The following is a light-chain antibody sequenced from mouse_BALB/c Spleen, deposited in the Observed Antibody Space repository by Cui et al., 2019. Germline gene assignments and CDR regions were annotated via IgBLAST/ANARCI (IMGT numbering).Light chain of an antibody. J-gene: IGKJ1*01. CDR3: LQYDNLRT. V-gene: IGKV19-93*01. CDR2: YTS. CDR1: QDVKKY. Sequence: IQVTQSPSSLSASLGGKTTITCKASQDVKKYTGWHQHKPGKGPRLLIHYTSSVEAGIPRRFSGSGCGRDYSFSSSNLEHEDIANYYCLQYDNLRTFGGGTKLEIK.